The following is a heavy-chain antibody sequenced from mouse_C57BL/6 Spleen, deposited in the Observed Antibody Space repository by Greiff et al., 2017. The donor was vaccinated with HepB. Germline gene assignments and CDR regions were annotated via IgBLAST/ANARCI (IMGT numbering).Heavy chain of an antibody. CDR3: AREYDYDGFDY. D-gene: IGHD2-4*01. J-gene: IGHJ2*01. Sequence: VKLMESGPELVKPGASVKISCKASGYAFSSSWMNWVKQRPGKGLEWIGRIYPGDGDTNYNGKFKGKATLTADKSSSTAYMQLSSLTSEDSAVYFCAREYDYDGFDYWGQGTTLTVSS. CDR2: IYPGDGDT. V-gene: IGHV1-82*01. CDR1: GYAFSSSW.